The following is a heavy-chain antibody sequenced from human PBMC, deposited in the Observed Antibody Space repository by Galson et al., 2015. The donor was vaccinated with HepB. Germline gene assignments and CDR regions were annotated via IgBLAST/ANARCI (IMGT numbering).Heavy chain of an antibody. J-gene: IGHJ5*02. V-gene: IGHV4-30-2*01. CDR3: ANRYCTSTSCAFDL. CDR1: GGSIGSGGYS. D-gene: IGHD2-2*01. Sequence: TLSLTCAVSGGSIGSGGYSWSWIRQPPGKALEWIGYIYHSGSTYYNPSLKSRVTISLDRSKNHFSLKLTSVTAADTAVYYCANRYCTSTSCAFDLWGQGTLVTVSS. CDR2: IYHSGST.